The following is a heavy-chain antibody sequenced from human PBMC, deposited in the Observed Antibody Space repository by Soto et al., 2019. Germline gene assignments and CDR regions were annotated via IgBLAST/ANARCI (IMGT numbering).Heavy chain of an antibody. D-gene: IGHD4-17*01. V-gene: IGHV1-69*13. CDR3: SSTTTVTYPYYYYYYGMDV. CDR2: IIPIFGTA. CDR1: GGTFSSYA. J-gene: IGHJ6*02. Sequence: SVKVSCKASGGTFSSYAISWVRQAPGQGLEWMGGIIPIFGTANYAQKFQGRVTITADESTSTAYMELSSLRSEDTAVYYCSSTTTVTYPYYYYYYGMDVWGQGTTVTVSS.